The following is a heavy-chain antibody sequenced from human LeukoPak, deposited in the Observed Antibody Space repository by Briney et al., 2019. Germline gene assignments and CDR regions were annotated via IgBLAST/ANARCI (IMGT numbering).Heavy chain of an antibody. J-gene: IGHJ4*02. CDR2: MNPNGGAT. CDR3: ARAYYYGSGRIDC. D-gene: IGHD3-10*01. V-gene: IGHV1-2*02. CDR1: GYTFTGHH. Sequence: ASVKVSCTASGYTFTGHHIHWVRQVPGQGFEWMGWMNPNGGATDYAQEFQGRVTMTRDTSINTAYMDLSRLTSEDTAVYFCARAYYYGSGRIDCWGQGTLVTVSS.